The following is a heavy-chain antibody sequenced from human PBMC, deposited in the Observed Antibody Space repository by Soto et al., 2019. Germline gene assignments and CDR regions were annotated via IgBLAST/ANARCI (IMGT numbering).Heavy chain of an antibody. J-gene: IGHJ4*02. V-gene: IGHV3-23*01. Sequence: EVQLLESGGGLVQPGGSLRLSCAASGFTFSNYAVTWVRQAPGKGLEWVSTISGSGGSTYYADSVKGRFTISRDNSKKKLYLQMNSLRAEDTAVYYCAKDQGSSWYEIDYWGQGTLVTVSS. CDR3: AKDQGSSWYEIDY. CDR2: ISGSGGST. CDR1: GFTFSNYA. D-gene: IGHD6-13*01.